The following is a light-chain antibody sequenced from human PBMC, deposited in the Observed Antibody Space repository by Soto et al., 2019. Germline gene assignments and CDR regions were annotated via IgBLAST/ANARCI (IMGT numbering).Light chain of an antibody. CDR2: DAS. CDR1: QPISSW. J-gene: IGKJ1*01. CDR3: QQYENYWT. V-gene: IGKV1-5*01. Sequence: DIQMTQSPPTLSASVGDRVTITCRASQPISSWLAWYHQKSGKAPKLLIYDASNLESGVPSRFSGSGSGTEFTLTISSLQPEDFGIYYRQQYENYWTFGQGTKVEIK.